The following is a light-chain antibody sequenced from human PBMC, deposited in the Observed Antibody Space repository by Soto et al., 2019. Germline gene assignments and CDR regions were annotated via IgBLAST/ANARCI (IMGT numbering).Light chain of an antibody. Sequence: SYELTQPPSVSVSPGQTASITCSGDKLGDKYACWYQQKPSQSPVVVIYQDSKRPSGIPERLSGSKSGNTATLTISGTQAMDEADYYCQAWDSSTVVFGGGTKLTVL. V-gene: IGLV3-1*01. CDR3: QAWDSSTVV. CDR2: QDS. CDR1: KLGDKY. J-gene: IGLJ2*01.